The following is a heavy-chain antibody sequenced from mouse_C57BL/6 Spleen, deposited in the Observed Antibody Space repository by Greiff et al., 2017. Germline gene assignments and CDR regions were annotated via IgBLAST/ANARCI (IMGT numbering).Heavy chain of an antibody. CDR3: ASFWDGGFAY. J-gene: IGHJ3*01. V-gene: IGHV3-6*01. Sequence: EVQRVESGPGLVKPSQSLSLTCSVTGYSITSGYYWNWIRQFPGNKLEWMGYISYDGSNNYNPSLKNRISITRDTSKNQFFLKLNSVTTEDTATYYCASFWDGGFAYWGQGTLVTVSA. D-gene: IGHD4-1*01. CDR1: GYSITSGYY. CDR2: ISYDGSN.